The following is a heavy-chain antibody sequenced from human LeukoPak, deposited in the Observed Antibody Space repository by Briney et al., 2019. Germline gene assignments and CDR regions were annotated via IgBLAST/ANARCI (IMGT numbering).Heavy chain of an antibody. V-gene: IGHV3-23*01. D-gene: IGHD3-16*02. CDR1: GFTFSSYA. CDR2: ISGSGGST. Sequence: GGSLRLSCAASGFTFSSYAMSWVRQAPGKGLERVSAISGSGGSTYYADSVKGRFTISRDNSKNTLYLQMNSLRAEDTAVYYCAKDGNYDYVWGSYRRTPPFDYWGQGTLVTVSS. J-gene: IGHJ4*02. CDR3: AKDGNYDYVWGSYRRTPPFDY.